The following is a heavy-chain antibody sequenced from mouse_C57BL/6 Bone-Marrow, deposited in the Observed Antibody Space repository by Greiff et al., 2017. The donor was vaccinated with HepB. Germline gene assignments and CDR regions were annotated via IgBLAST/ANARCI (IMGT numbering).Heavy chain of an antibody. CDR2: IDPSDSYT. CDR1: GCTFTSYW. J-gene: IGHJ3*01. CDR3: ARRCLYYGSLWFAY. Sequence: VQLQQPGAELVKPGASVKLSCKASGCTFTSYWMQWVKQRPGQGLEWIGEIDPSDSYTNYNQKFKGKATITADTSSNTAYLQLSSLTSEDTAIYYCARRCLYYGSLWFAYWGQGTLVTVSA. D-gene: IGHD1-1*01. V-gene: IGHV1-50*01.